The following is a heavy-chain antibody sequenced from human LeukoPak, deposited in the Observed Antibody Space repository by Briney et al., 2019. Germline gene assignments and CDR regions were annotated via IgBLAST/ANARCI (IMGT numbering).Heavy chain of an antibody. J-gene: IGHJ3*02. D-gene: IGHD3-22*01. CDR3: ARDVRMINYYDSSGYYYLDAFDI. CDR1: GYTFTSYG. CDR2: ISAYDGNT. V-gene: IGHV1-18*01. Sequence: ASVKVSCKASGYTFTSYGISWVRQAPGQGLEWMGWISAYDGNTNYAQKLQGRVTMTTDTSTSTAYMELRSLRSDDPAVYYCARDVRMINYYDSSGYYYLDAFDIWGQGTMVTVSS.